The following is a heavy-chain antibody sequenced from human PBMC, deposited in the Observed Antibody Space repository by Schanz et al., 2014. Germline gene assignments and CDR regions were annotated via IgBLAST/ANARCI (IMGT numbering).Heavy chain of an antibody. J-gene: IGHJ4*02. Sequence: EVQLVESGGGMVQPGGSLRLSCAASGFTFSDHYMDWVRQAPGKGLEWVGRITNKPNNYNTEYAASVKGRFTISRDDSRNSLDLPMSSLKTEHTAVYYCVRLDVHDYWGQGTLVTVSA. V-gene: IGHV3-72*01. CDR1: GFTFSDHY. D-gene: IGHD6-6*01. CDR2: ITNKPNNYNT. CDR3: VRLDVHDY.